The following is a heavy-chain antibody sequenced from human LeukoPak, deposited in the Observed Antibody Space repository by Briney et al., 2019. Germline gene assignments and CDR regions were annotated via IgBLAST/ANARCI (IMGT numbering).Heavy chain of an antibody. D-gene: IGHD2-2*01. CDR3: ARSRAEEGFNY. J-gene: IGHJ4*02. Sequence: GGSLRLSCAASGFTVSSNYMSWVRQAPGKGLEWVSVIYSGGSTYYADSVKGRFTISRDNAKNSLYLQMNSLRAEDTAVYFCARSRAEEGFNYWGQGTLVTVSS. CDR2: IYSGGST. CDR1: GFTVSSNY. V-gene: IGHV3-53*01.